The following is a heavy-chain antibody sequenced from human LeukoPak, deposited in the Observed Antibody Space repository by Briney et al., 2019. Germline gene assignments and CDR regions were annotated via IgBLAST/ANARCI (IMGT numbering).Heavy chain of an antibody. J-gene: IGHJ6*02. D-gene: IGHD3-3*01. CDR3: ARKGVANYYYYGMDV. CDR1: GGSINNYY. V-gene: IGHV4-59*06. Sequence: SETLSLTCTVSGGSINNYYWSCLRQHPGKGLEWIGYICYSGSTYYNPSLKSRVTISVDTSKNQFSLKLSSVTAADTAVYYCARKGVANYYYYGMDVWGQGTTVTVSS. CDR2: ICYSGST.